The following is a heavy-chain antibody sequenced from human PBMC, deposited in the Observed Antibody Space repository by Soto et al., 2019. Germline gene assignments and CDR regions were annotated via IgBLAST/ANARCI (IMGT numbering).Heavy chain of an antibody. Sequence: GGSLRLSCAASGFTFSSYSMNWVRQAPGKGLEWVSYISSSSSTIYYADSVKGRFTISRDNAKNSLYLQMNSLRAEDTAVYYCAGTNDYGDYYRDFDIWGQGTMVTVSS. CDR1: GFTFSSYS. D-gene: IGHD4-17*01. CDR3: AGTNDYGDYYRDFDI. V-gene: IGHV3-48*01. J-gene: IGHJ3*02. CDR2: ISSSSSTI.